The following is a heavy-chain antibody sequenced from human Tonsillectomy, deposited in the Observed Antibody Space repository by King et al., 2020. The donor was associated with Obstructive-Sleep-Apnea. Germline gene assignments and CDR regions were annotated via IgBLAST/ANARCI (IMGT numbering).Heavy chain of an antibody. D-gene: IGHD3-3*01. CDR3: AREQVVLRFLGYDY. CDR1: GFTFSSYS. CDR2: ISSSSSTI. V-gene: IGHV3-48*04. Sequence: VQLVESGGGLVQPGGSLRLSCAASGFTFSSYSMNWVRQAPGTGLEWVSYISSSSSTIYYADSVKGRFTISGDNAKNSLYLQMNSLRAEDTAVYYCAREQVVLRFLGYDYWGQGTLVTVSS. J-gene: IGHJ4*02.